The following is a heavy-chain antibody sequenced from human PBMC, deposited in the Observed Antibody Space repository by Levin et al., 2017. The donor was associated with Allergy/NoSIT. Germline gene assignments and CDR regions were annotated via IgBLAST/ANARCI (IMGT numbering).Heavy chain of an antibody. CDR3: ARCLVYYYGSGSYLSGYYYYGMDV. CDR1: GGSFSGYY. CDR2: INDSGST. V-gene: IGHV4-34*01. Sequence: PGGSLRLSCAVYGGSFSGYYWSWIRQPPGKGLEWIGEINDSGSTNYNPSLKSRVTILVDTSKNQFSLKVSSVTAADTAVYYCARCLVYYYGSGSYLSGYYYYGMDVWGQGTTVTVSS. J-gene: IGHJ6*02. D-gene: IGHD3-10*01.